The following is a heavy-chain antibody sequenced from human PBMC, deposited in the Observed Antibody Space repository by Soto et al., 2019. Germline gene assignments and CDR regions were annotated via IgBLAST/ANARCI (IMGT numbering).Heavy chain of an antibody. CDR3: AKEGNGGSSLDS. Sequence: GGSLRLSCEASGFKFDDYMLHWVRQAPGKGLEWISLISWDGGSIDYADSIKGRFTVSRDNSKTSLYLHMHSLTSDDTAFYFCAKEGNGGSSLDSWGQGTLVTVSS. CDR1: GFKFDDYM. V-gene: IGHV3-43*01. CDR2: ISWDGGSI. D-gene: IGHD2-15*01. J-gene: IGHJ5*01.